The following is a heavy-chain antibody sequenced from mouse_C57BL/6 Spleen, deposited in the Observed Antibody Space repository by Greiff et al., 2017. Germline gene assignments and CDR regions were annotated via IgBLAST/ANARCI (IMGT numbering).Heavy chain of an antibody. CDR2: IYPGDGDT. Sequence: VKVVESGAELVKPGASVKISCKASGYAFSSYWMNWVKQRPGKGLEWIGQIYPGDGDTNYNGKFKGKATLTADKSSSTAYMQLSSLASEDSAVYFCARDGSSYSVFAYWGQGTLVTVSA. CDR1: GYAFSSYW. V-gene: IGHV1-80*01. CDR3: ARDGSSYSVFAY. J-gene: IGHJ3*01. D-gene: IGHD1-1*01.